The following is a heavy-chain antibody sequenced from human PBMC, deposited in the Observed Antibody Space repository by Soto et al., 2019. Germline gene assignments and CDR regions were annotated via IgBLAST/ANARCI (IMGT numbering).Heavy chain of an antibody. D-gene: IGHD3-3*01. J-gene: IGHJ6*02. CDR3: ARDGAAGGIGAIEGNKRYYYYGMDV. Sequence: PSETLSLTCTVSGGSISSGGYYWSWIRQHPGKGLEWIGYIYYSVSTYYNPSLESRVTISVDTSKNQFSLKLSSVTAADTAVYYCARDGAAGGIGAIEGNKRYYYYGMDVWGQGTTVTVSS. CDR1: GGSISSGGYY. V-gene: IGHV4-31*03. CDR2: IYYSVST.